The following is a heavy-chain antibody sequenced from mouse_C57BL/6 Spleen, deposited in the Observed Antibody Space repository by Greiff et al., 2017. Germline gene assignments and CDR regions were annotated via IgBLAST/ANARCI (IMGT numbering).Heavy chain of an antibody. V-gene: IGHV5-17*01. CDR2: ISSGSSTI. Sequence: EVKLVESGGGLVKPGGSLKLSCAASGFTFSDYGMHWVRQAPEKGLEWVAYISSGSSTIYYADTVKGRFNISRDNAKNTLFLQMTILRSEDTAMYYGARGGLGPRGLAYWGQGTLVTVAA. D-gene: IGHD4-1*01. CDR1: GFTFSDYG. CDR3: ARGGLGPRGLAY. J-gene: IGHJ3*01.